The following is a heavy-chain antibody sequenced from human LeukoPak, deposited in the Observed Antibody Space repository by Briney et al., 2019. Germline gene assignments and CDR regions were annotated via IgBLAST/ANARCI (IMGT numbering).Heavy chain of an antibody. CDR2: VSNSGNT. V-gene: IGHV4-59*08. J-gene: IGHJ4*02. D-gene: IGHD3-22*01. Sequence: PSETLSLTCSVSGGSTRNYYWTWIRQPPGKGLEWIGHVSNSGNTKYNPSLKSRVTISIDTSKKHFSLNLSSVSAADTAVYYCASRAFYDSSGLDFWGQGILVTVSS. CDR3: ASRAFYDSSGLDF. CDR1: GGSTRNYY.